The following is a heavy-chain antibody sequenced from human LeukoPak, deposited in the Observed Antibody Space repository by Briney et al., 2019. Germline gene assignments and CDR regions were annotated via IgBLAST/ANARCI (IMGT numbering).Heavy chain of an antibody. CDR3: ASGEVVFDY. Sequence: PGGSLRLSCAASGFTSSSSWMSWVRQAPGKGLEWVANIKQDGSEKYYVDSVKGRFTISRDNAKNSLYLQMNSLRAEDTAVYYCASGEVVFDYWGQGTLVTVSS. CDR2: IKQDGSEK. D-gene: IGHD2-15*01. J-gene: IGHJ4*02. CDR1: GFTSSSSW. V-gene: IGHV3-7*01.